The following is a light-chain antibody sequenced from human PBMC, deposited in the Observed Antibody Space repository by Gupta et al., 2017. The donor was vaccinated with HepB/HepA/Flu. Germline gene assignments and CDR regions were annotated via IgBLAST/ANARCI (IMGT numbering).Light chain of an antibody. CDR2: WAS. V-gene: IGKV4-1*01. J-gene: IGKJ5*01. Sequence: DILMTQSPDSLTVSPGERATINCKASQDRVYAKNKGYLAWYQKKPGQPPNLLISWASTREYGVPDRFSGSGSRTDFTLTISGLQADDVAVYYCQQDYNIPITFGQGTLLEIK. CDR3: QQDYNIPIT. CDR1: QDRVYAKNKGY.